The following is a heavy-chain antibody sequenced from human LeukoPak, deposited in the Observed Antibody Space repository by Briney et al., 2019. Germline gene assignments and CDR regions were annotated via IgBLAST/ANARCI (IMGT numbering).Heavy chain of an antibody. D-gene: IGHD3-10*01. J-gene: IGHJ4*02. CDR3: ARAQIWSGEPNFDC. V-gene: IGHV3-30-3*01. Sequence: AGSLRLSCAASGFTFSSYAMHWVRQAPGKGLEWVAVISFDGSNKYYADSVKGRFTISRDNSKNTLYLQMNSLRVEDTAVYYCARAQIWSGEPNFDCWGQGTLVTVSS. CDR2: ISFDGSNK. CDR1: GFTFSSYA.